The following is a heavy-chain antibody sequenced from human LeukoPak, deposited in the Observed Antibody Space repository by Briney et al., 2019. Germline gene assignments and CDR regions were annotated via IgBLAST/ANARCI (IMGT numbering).Heavy chain of an antibody. CDR1: GFTFGSYG. D-gene: IGHD4-17*01. CDR2: ISSSSSAI. J-gene: IGHJ6*03. CDR3: ARETTTADGYYYYYMDV. V-gene: IGHV3-48*02. Sequence: GGSLRLSCAASGFTFGSYGMDWVRQAPGKGLEWVSYISSSSSAIYYADSVKGRFTISRDNAKNSLYLQMNGLRDEDTAVYNCARETTTADGYYYYYMDVWGKGTTVTVSS.